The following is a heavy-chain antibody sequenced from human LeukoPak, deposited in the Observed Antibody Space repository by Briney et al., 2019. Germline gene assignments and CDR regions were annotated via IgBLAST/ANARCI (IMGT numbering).Heavy chain of an antibody. J-gene: IGHJ5*02. D-gene: IGHD1-26*01. V-gene: IGHV1-69*04. Sequence: GASVKVSCKASGGTFSSYAISWVRQAPGQGLEWMGRIIPILGIANYAQKFQGRVTITADKSTSTAYMELSSLRSEDTAVYYCASITTCEWEARWFDPWGQGTLVTVSS. CDR3: ASITTCEWEARWFDP. CDR2: IIPILGIA. CDR1: GGTFSSYA.